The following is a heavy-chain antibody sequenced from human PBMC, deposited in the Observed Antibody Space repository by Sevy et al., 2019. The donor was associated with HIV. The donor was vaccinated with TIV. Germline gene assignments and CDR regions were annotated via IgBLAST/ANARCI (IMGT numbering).Heavy chain of an antibody. Sequence: GGSLRLSCAASGFTFSSYWMSWVRRAPGKGLEWVANIKQDGSEKYYVDSVKGRFTISRDNAKNSLYLQMNSLRAEDTAVYYCARDPHFNWGNYYYYYYMDVWGKGTTVTVSS. CDR3: ARDPHFNWGNYYYYYYMDV. V-gene: IGHV3-7*01. J-gene: IGHJ6*03. CDR2: IKQDGSEK. CDR1: GFTFSSYW. D-gene: IGHD7-27*01.